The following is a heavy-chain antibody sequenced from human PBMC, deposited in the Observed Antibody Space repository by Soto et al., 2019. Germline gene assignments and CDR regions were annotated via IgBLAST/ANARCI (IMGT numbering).Heavy chain of an antibody. CDR1: GGSISSYY. CDR3: ARSWGEDYYYGMDV. D-gene: IGHD3-16*01. J-gene: IGHJ6*02. Sequence: SETLSLTCTVSGGSISSYYWSWIRQPPGKGLEWIGYIYYSGSTNYNPSLKSRVTISVDTSKNQFSLKLSSVTAADTAAYYCARSWGEDYYYGMDVWGQGTTVTVSS. CDR2: IYYSGST. V-gene: IGHV4-59*01.